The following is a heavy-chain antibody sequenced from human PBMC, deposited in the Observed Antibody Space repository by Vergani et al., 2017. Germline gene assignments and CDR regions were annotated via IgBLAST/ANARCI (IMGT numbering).Heavy chain of an antibody. CDR3: ARDSANEYSSSVYYYYYMDV. Sequence: EVQLLESGGGLVQPGGSLRLSCAASGFTFSSYSMNWVRQAPGKGLEWVSSISSSSSYIYYADSVKGRFTISRDNAKNSLYLQMNSLRAEDTAVYYCARDSANEYSSSVYYYYYMDVWGKGTTVTVSS. D-gene: IGHD6-6*01. CDR1: GFTFSSYS. CDR2: ISSSSSYI. J-gene: IGHJ6*03. V-gene: IGHV3-21*01.